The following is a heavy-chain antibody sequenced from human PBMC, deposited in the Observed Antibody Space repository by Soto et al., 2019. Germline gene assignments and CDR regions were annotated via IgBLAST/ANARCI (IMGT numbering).Heavy chain of an antibody. CDR3: ARSPGYCTNGVCYWHYYYYYYMDV. J-gene: IGHJ6*03. D-gene: IGHD2-8*01. V-gene: IGHV4-31*03. CDR1: GGSISSGGYY. CDR2: IYYSGST. Sequence: QVQLQESGPGLVKPSQTLSLTCTVSGGSISSGGYYWSWIRQHPGKGLEWIGYIYYSGSTYYNPSLKSRVTISVDTSKNQFSLKLSSVTAADTAVYYCARSPGYCTNGVCYWHYYYYYYMDVWGKGTTVTVSS.